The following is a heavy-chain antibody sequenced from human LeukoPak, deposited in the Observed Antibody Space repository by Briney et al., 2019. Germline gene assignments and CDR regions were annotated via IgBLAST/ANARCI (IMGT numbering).Heavy chain of an antibody. J-gene: IGHJ3*02. CDR1: GFTFSSYW. CDR2: INSDGSST. D-gene: IGHD3-22*01. CDR3: AKPGDSSGYPDAFDI. V-gene: IGHV3-74*01. Sequence: PGGSLRLSCAASGFTFSSYWMHCVRQAPGKGLVWVSRINSDGSSTSYADSVKGRFTISRDNAKNTLYLQMNSLRVEDTALYYCAKPGDSSGYPDAFDIWGQGTMVTVSS.